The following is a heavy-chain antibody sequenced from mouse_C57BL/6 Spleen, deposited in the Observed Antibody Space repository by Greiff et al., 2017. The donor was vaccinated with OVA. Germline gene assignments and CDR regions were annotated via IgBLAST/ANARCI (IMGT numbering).Heavy chain of an antibody. D-gene: IGHD4-1*02. CDR3: TNLFDY. CDR2: ISSGGSYT. CDR1: GFTFSSYG. J-gene: IGHJ2*01. Sequence: EVMLVESGGDLVKPGGSLKLSCAASGFTFSSYGMSLVRQTPDKRLEWVATISSGGSYTYYPDSVKGRFTISRDNAKNTLYLQMSSLKSEDTAMYYCTNLFDYWGQGTTLTVSS. V-gene: IGHV5-6*01.